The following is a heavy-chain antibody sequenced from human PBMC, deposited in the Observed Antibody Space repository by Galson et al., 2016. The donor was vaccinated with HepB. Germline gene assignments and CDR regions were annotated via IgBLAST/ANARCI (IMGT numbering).Heavy chain of an antibody. Sequence: LRLSCAASGFTFRSYAMNWVRQAPGKGLEWLSYISSSSSSIYYADSVKGRFTISRDNAKNTLYLQMNSLRAEDTAVYYCARDFRLEAGTHWGQGTLVTVSS. D-gene: IGHD6-19*01. CDR2: ISSSSSSI. J-gene: IGHJ4*02. CDR1: GFTFRSYA. V-gene: IGHV3-48*01. CDR3: ARDFRLEAGTH.